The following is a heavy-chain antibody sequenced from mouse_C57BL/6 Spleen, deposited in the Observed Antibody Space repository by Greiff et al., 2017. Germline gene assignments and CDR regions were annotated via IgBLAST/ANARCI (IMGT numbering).Heavy chain of an antibody. Sequence: EVQRVESGGGLVQPGGSLKLSCAASGFTFSDYYMYWVRQTPEKRLEWVAYISNGGGSTYYPDTVQGRFTISRDNAKNTLYLQMSRLKSEDTAMYYGARPGYGSSYGYFDVWGTGTTVTVSS. CDR2: ISNGGGST. D-gene: IGHD1-1*01. CDR1: GFTFSDYY. CDR3: ARPGYGSSYGYFDV. J-gene: IGHJ1*03. V-gene: IGHV5-12*01.